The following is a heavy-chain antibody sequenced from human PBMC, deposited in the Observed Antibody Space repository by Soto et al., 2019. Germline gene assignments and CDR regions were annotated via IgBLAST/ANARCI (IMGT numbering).Heavy chain of an antibody. CDR2: ITSSGATT. Sequence: LRLSCAASGFTFISYAMSWVRQVPGKGLEWVSSITSSGATTYYADSVKGRFIISRDNSKNTLHLQMNSLRAEDTAVYYCAKGGYSHGYIDHWGQGTLVTVSS. V-gene: IGHV3-23*01. CDR1: GFTFISYA. J-gene: IGHJ4*02. CDR3: AKGGYSHGYIDH. D-gene: IGHD5-18*01.